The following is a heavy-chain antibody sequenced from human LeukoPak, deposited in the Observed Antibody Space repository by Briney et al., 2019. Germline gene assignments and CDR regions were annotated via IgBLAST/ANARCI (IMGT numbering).Heavy chain of an antibody. CDR2: ISGSGA. V-gene: IGHV3-23*01. CDR1: GFTFSSSA. J-gene: IGHJ4*02. D-gene: IGHD5-24*01. Sequence: GGSLRLSCAASGFTFSSSAMSWVRQAPGKGLEWVSTISGSGAYYADSVKGRFTISRDNSKNTLYLQMNSPRAEDTAVYYCAKDGDGYNPDYWGQGTLVTVSS. CDR3: AKDGDGYNPDY.